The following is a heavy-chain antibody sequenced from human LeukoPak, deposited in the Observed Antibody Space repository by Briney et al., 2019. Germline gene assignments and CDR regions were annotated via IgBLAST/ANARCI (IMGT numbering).Heavy chain of an antibody. Sequence: PSETLSLTCTVSGGSVSGYYWSWIRQPPGKGLEWIGYIFYAGTTLYNPSLKTRVTMSVDTSENQFSLKLSSVTAADTAVYYCARHDVVPVIRRGFDFWGQGTLVTVSS. CDR2: IFYAGTT. D-gene: IGHD3-16*01. J-gene: IGHJ4*02. CDR3: ARHDVVPVIRRGFDF. CDR1: GGSVSGYY. V-gene: IGHV4-59*08.